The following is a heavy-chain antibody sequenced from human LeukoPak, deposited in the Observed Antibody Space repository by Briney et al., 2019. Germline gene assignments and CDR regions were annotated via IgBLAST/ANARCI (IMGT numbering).Heavy chain of an antibody. V-gene: IGHV3-48*04. D-gene: IGHD3-16*01. Sequence: GGSLRLSCAASGFTFSGHNMNWVRQAPGKDLEWISFVSISSGTIYYADSVNGRFRISRDNAKSSLDLEMNSLRAEDTAVYYCARAMSTFGGVRNYFDSWGQGTLVTVSS. J-gene: IGHJ4*02. CDR3: ARAMSTFGGVRNYFDS. CDR2: VSISSGTI. CDR1: GFTFSGHN.